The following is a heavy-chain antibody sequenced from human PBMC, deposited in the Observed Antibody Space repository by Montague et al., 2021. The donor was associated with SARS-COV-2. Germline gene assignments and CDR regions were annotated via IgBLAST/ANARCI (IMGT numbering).Heavy chain of an antibody. V-gene: IGHV6-1*01. Sequence: CAISGDSVWSNTAAWNWIRQSPSVGLEWLGRTNHRSKWTSDYATSVEGRISIDPDTSKNQFFLHLRSVTPEDTGVYYCVRDTGSAQAGFDAWGQGTLVTVPS. CDR3: VRDTGSAQAGFDA. CDR1: GDSVWSNTAA. D-gene: IGHD4-17*01. J-gene: IGHJ4*02. CDR2: TNHRSKWTS.